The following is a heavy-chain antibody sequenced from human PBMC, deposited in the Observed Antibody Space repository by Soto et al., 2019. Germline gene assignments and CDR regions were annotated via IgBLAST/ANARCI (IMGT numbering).Heavy chain of an antibody. CDR2: IIPIFGTA. V-gene: IGHV1-69*12. J-gene: IGHJ6*02. Sequence: QVQLVQSGAEVKKPGSSVKVSCKASGGTFSSYAISWVRQAPGHGLEWMGGIIPIFGTAYYAQKFLGRVAITADESTRTAYVELSSLRSEDTAVYYCAKIPENYYNGMDVWGQGTTVTVSS. CDR3: AKIPENYYNGMDV. CDR1: GGTFSSYA.